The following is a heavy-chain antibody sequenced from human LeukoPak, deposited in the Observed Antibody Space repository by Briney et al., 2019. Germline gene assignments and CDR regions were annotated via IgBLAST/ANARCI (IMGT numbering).Heavy chain of an antibody. Sequence: SETLSLTCTVSGGSISSYYWSWIRQPPGTGLEWIGYIYYCGSTNYNPSLKSRVTISVDTSKNQFSLKLSSVTAADTAVYYCARDLRSSSRVALDAFDIWGQGTMVTVSS. CDR2: IYYCGST. J-gene: IGHJ3*02. D-gene: IGHD2-2*01. V-gene: IGHV4-59*01. CDR3: ARDLRSSSRVALDAFDI. CDR1: GGSISSYY.